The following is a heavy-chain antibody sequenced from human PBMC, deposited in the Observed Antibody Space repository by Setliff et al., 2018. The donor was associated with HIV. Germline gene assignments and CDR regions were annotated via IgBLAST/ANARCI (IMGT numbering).Heavy chain of an antibody. CDR1: GVSINSGDYF. Sequence: SETLSLTCTVSGVSINSGDYFWSWIRQHPGKGLEWIGYISYRGTTYYHPSFKSRVTMSMDTSRNQVSLKLTSVTAADTAVHFCARLQKLDDIYYLDDWGQGTLVTVSS. J-gene: IGHJ4*02. V-gene: IGHV4-31*03. CDR3: ARLQKLDDIYYLDD. CDR2: ISYRGTT. D-gene: IGHD4-4*01.